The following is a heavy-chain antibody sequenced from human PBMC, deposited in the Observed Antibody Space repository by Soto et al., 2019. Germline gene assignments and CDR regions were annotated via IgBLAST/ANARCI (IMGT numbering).Heavy chain of an antibody. V-gene: IGHV1-8*01. Sequence: QVQLVQSGAEVKKPGASVKVSCKASGYTFTSYDINWVRQATGQGLEWMGWMNPNSGNTGSAQKFQGRVTMTRNTYISTAYMELRSLRAEDTAVYYWARKPNTKGEDYWGQGTLVTVSS. CDR3: ARKPNTKGEDY. D-gene: IGHD2-8*01. CDR1: GYTFTSYD. CDR2: MNPNSGNT. J-gene: IGHJ4*02.